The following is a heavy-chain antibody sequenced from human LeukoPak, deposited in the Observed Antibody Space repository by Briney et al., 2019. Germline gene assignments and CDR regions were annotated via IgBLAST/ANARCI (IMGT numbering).Heavy chain of an antibody. CDR2: ISSSGSTI. D-gene: IGHD5-18*01. J-gene: IGHJ4*02. V-gene: IGHV3-48*04. Sequence: GGSLRLSCAASGFTFSSYSMNWVRQVPGKGLEWVSYISSSGSTIYYADSVKGRFTISRDNAKNSLYLQMNSLRAEDTAVYYCARRNSYGYRYWGQGTLVTVSS. CDR3: ARRNSYGYRY. CDR1: GFTFSSYS.